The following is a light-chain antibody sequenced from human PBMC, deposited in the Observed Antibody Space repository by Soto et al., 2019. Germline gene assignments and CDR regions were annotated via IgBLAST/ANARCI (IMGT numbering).Light chain of an antibody. J-gene: IGKJ1*01. CDR2: DAS. CDR3: QQYTDYLWT. CDR1: QNIISW. Sequence: DIQVTQSPSTLPASVGDRVTITCRASQNIISWLAWFQQKPGKAPKLLIYDASTLERGVPSRFRGSGYGTNFTLTISSLQPDDFATYYCQQYTDYLWTFGRGTKVEIK. V-gene: IGKV1-5*01.